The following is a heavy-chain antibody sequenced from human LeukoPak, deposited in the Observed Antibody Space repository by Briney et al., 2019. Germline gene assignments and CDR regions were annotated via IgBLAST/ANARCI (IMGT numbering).Heavy chain of an antibody. D-gene: IGHD3-9*01. CDR2: IQKDGSDK. Sequence: GGSLRLSCAAAGFTCSSYWMNWVRQAPGKGLEWVANIQKDGSDKDYVGSVKGRFTISRDNAKNSVYLQMNSLRAEDTAVYYCARDKTGTWGPDHWGQGTLVTVSS. CDR3: ARDKTGTWGPDH. J-gene: IGHJ4*02. CDR1: GFTCSSYW. V-gene: IGHV3-7*01.